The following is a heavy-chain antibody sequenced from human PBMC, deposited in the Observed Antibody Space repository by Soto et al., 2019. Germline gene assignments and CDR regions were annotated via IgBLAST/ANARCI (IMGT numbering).Heavy chain of an antibody. J-gene: IGHJ2*01. D-gene: IGHD6-19*01. Sequence: QVQLVESGGGVVQPGRSLRLSCAASGFTFSSYAMHWVCQAPGKGLEWVAVISYDGSNKYYADSVKGRFTISRDNSKNTLYLQMNSLRAEDTAVYYCARAAVAGWYFDLWGRGTLVTVSS. CDR3: ARAAVAGWYFDL. V-gene: IGHV3-30-3*01. CDR1: GFTFSSYA. CDR2: ISYDGSNK.